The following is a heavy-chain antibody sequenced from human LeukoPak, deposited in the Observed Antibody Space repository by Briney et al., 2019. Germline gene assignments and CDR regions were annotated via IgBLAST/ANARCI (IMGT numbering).Heavy chain of an antibody. CDR1: GGSFSGYY. CDR2: INHSGST. V-gene: IGHV4-34*01. Sequence: SETLSLTCAVYGGSFSGYYWSWIRQPPGKGLEWIGEINHSGSTNYNPSLKSRVIISVDTSKNQFSLKLSSVTAADTAVYYCPRGPPLNLWFGELDPNWFDPWGQGTLVTVSS. CDR3: PRGPPLNLWFGELDPNWFDP. J-gene: IGHJ5*02. D-gene: IGHD3-10*01.